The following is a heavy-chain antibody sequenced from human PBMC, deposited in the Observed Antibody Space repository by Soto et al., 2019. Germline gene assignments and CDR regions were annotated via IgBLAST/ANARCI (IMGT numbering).Heavy chain of an antibody. J-gene: IGHJ4*02. CDR3: ARTPSYSSGFGSLDY. CDR1: GYSFTSYW. CDR2: IYPGDSDT. Sequence: GESLKISCKGSGYSFTSYWIGWVRQMPGKGLEWMGIIYPGDSDTRYSPSFQGQVTISADKSISTAYLQWSSVKASDTAMYYCARTPSYSSGFGSLDYWGQGTLVTVSS. D-gene: IGHD6-19*01. V-gene: IGHV5-51*01.